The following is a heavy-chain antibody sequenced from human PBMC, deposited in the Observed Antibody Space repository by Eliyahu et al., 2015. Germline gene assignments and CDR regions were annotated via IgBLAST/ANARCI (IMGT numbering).Heavy chain of an antibody. CDR1: SYG. D-gene: IGHD3-10*01. J-gene: IGHJ4*02. CDR3: AIRRVGFDY. CDR2: IWYDGSNK. V-gene: IGHV3-33*01. Sequence: SYGMHWVRQAPGKGLEWVAVIWYDGSNKYYADSVKGRFTISRDNSKNTLYLQMNSLRAEDTAVYYCAIRRVGFDYWGQGTLVTVSS.